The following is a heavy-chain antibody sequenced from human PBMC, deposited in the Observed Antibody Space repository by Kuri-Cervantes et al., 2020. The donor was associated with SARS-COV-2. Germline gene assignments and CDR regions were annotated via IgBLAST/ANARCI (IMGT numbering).Heavy chain of an antibody. CDR2: IRYDGSNK. CDR3: ARDRDYYGSGSWNY. J-gene: IGHJ4*02. V-gene: IGHV3-30*02. D-gene: IGHD3-10*01. CDR1: GFTFSSYA. Sequence: GGSLRLSCAASGFTFSSYAMHWVRQAPGKGLEWVAFIRYDGSNKYYADSVKGRFTISRDNSKNTLYLQMNSLRAEDTAVYYCARDRDYYGSGSWNYWGQGTLVTVSS.